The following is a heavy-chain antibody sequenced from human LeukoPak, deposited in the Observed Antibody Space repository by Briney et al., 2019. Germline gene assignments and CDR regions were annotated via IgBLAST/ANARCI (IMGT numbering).Heavy chain of an antibody. Sequence: SETLSLTCAVSGGSISSDSYYWGWIRQPPRKGLEWIGSIYSGGTTYYNPSLKSRVTISVDTSKNQFPLKLTSVTAADAAAYYCAIHSRNCSGGYCYLYYWGEGALVTVSS. CDR2: IYSGGTT. J-gene: IGHJ4*02. CDR1: GGSISSDSYY. CDR3: AIHSRNCSGGYCYLYY. D-gene: IGHD2-15*01. V-gene: IGHV4-39*01.